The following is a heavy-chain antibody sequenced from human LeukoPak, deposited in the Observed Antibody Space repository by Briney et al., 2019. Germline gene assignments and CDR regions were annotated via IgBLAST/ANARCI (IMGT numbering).Heavy chain of an antibody. CDR1: GGSISSSSYY. V-gene: IGHV4-39*07. CDR2: IYYSGST. Sequence: SETLSLTCTVSGGSISSSSYYWGWIRQPPGKGLEWIGSIYYSGSTYYNPSLKSRVTISVDTSKNQFSLKLSSVTAADTAVYYCALLGPNYYDSSGYFDYWGQGTLVTVSS. D-gene: IGHD3-22*01. CDR3: ALLGPNYYDSSGYFDY. J-gene: IGHJ4*02.